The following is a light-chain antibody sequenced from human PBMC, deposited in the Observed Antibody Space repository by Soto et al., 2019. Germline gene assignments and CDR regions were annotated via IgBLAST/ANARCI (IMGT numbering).Light chain of an antibody. CDR2: SNN. J-gene: IGLJ1*01. Sequence: LTRPRSASWTPGQRVTISCSGSSSNIGSNTVNWYQQLPGTAPKLLIYSNNQRPSGVPDRFSGSKSGTSASLAISGLQSEDEADYYCAAWDDSLNGFYVYGTGTKVTVL. V-gene: IGLV1-44*01. CDR1: SSNIGSNT. CDR3: AAWDDSLNGFYV.